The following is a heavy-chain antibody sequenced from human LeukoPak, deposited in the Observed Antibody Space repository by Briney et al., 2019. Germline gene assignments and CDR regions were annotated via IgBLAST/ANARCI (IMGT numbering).Heavy chain of an antibody. CDR2: INHSGST. CDR1: GGSFSGYY. Sequence: NPSETLSLTCAVYGGSFSGYYWSWIRQPPGKGLEWIGEINHSGSTNYNPSLKSRVTISVDTSKNQFSLKLSSVTAADTAVYYCARGRCTNGVCYTRGYYYGMDVWGQGTTVTVSS. CDR3: ARGRCTNGVCYTRGYYYGMDV. D-gene: IGHD2-8*01. V-gene: IGHV4-34*01. J-gene: IGHJ6*02.